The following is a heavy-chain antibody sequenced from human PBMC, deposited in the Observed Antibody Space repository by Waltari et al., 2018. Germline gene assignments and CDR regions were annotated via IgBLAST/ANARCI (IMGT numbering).Heavy chain of an antibody. V-gene: IGHV4-39*07. CDR1: GGSISSSSYY. CDR3: ARDESSGYSDY. CDR2: IYYSGST. D-gene: IGHD6-19*01. Sequence: QLQLQESGPGLVKPSETLSLTCTVPGGSISSSSYYWGWFRQPPGKGLEWIGSIYYSGSTYYNPSLKSRVTISVDTSKNQFSLKLSSVTAADTAVYYCARDESSGYSDYWGQGTLVTVSS. J-gene: IGHJ4*02.